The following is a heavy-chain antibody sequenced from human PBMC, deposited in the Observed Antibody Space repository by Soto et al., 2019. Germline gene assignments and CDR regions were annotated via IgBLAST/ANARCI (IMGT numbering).Heavy chain of an antibody. J-gene: IGHJ5*02. CDR1: GYTFTSYG. V-gene: IGHV1-18*01. CDR3: ARDWLPYCISTSCRPTGFDP. D-gene: IGHD2-2*01. CDR2: ISAYNGNT. Sequence: QVQLVQSGAEVKKPGASVKVSCKASGYTFTSYGISWVRQAPGQGLEWMGWISAYNGNTNYAQKLQGRVTMTTDTSTSTAYMELRSLRSDDTAVYYCARDWLPYCISTSCRPTGFDPWGQGTLVTVSS.